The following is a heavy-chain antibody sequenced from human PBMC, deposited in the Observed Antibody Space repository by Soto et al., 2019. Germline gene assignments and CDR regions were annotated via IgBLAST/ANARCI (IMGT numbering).Heavy chain of an antibody. CDR2: INHSGST. Sequence: LETLSLTCAVYGGSFSGYYWSWIRQPPGKGLEWIGEINHSGSTNYNPSLKSRVTISVDTSKNQFSLKLSSVTAADTAVYYCARSNTMVRGVTNCAFDIRGQGTMVTVSS. V-gene: IGHV4-34*01. J-gene: IGHJ3*02. CDR3: ARSNTMVRGVTNCAFDI. D-gene: IGHD3-10*01. CDR1: GGSFSGYY.